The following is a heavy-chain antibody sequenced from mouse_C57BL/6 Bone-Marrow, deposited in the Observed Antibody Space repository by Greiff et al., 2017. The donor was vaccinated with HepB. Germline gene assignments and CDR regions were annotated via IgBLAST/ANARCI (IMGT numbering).Heavy chain of an antibody. V-gene: IGHV5-9-1*02. J-gene: IGHJ4*01. CDR3: TRDVRVYGPYNAMDN. CDR1: GFTFSSYA. Sequence: EVKVVESGEGLVKPGGSLKLSCAASGFTFSSYAMSWVRQTPEKRLEWVAYISSGGDYIYYADTVKGRFTISRDNARNTLYLQMSSLKSEDTAMYYCTRDVRVYGPYNAMDNWGLENSVTPSS. D-gene: IGHD1-1*02. CDR2: ISSGGDYI.